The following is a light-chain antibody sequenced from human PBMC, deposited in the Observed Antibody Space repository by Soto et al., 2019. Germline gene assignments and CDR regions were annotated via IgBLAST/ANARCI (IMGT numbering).Light chain of an antibody. CDR3: QQTYNPPWT. CDR1: QTITRY. Sequence: DIQMTQSPSSVSASVGDRVTITCRAGQTITRYLNWYQHKPGKAPNLLIYGASTLQSGVPSRFTGSGSGTDFTLTISSLQPEDFATYYCQQTYNPPWTFGLGTKVEIK. V-gene: IGKV1-39*01. J-gene: IGKJ1*01. CDR2: GAS.